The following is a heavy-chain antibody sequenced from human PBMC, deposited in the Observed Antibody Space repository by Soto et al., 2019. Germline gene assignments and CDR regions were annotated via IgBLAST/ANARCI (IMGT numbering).Heavy chain of an antibody. V-gene: IGHV3-33*01. J-gene: IGHJ4*02. D-gene: IGHD2-21*01. CDR3: ARGLHSLFDY. CDR2: IWYDGNKK. CDR1: GFTFSSYG. Sequence: QVQLVESGGGVVQPGGSLRLSCVASGFTFSSYGMHWVRQAPGKGLEWVAVIWYDGNKKYYADSVKGRFTISRDNSKNTLYVQMTSLRAEDTAVCYCARGLHSLFDYWGQGALVNVSS.